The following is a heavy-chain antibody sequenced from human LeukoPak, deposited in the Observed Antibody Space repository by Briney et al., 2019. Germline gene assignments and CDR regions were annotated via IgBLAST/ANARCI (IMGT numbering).Heavy chain of an antibody. CDR3: ARDARYYYDSSGPPLGGGMDV. CDR1: GGSFSGYY. V-gene: IGHV4-34*11. Sequence: SETLSLTCAVYGGSFSGYYWGWIRQPPGKGLEWIGSIYYSGSTYYNPSLKSRVTISVDTSKNQFSLKLSSVTAADTAVYYCARDARYYYDSSGPPLGGGMDVWGQGTTVTVSS. CDR2: IYYSGST. J-gene: IGHJ6*02. D-gene: IGHD3-22*01.